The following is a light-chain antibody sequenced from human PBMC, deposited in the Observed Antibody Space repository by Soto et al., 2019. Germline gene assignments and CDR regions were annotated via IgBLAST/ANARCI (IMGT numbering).Light chain of an antibody. V-gene: IGKV3-15*01. CDR1: QSVYNN. J-gene: IGKJ3*01. Sequence: DIVMTQSPDSLAVSLGERATINCKSSQSVYNNLAWYQQKPGQAPRLLIYGASTRATGIPARFSGSGSGTEFTLTISSLQSEDFAVYYCQQYNNWPPVTFGPGTKVDI. CDR2: GAS. CDR3: QQYNNWPPVT.